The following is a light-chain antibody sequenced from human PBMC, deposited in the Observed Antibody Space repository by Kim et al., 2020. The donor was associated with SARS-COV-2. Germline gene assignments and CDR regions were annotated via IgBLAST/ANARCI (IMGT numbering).Light chain of an antibody. CDR2: AAS. V-gene: IGKV1-39*01. CDR1: QSIGNY. CDR3: QQSDSTPYT. J-gene: IGKJ2*01. Sequence: DIQMTQSPSSLSASVGDRVTISCRASQSIGNYLNWYQHKPGKAPKLLVYAASNLQSGVPSRFSGGGSGTDFTLIITSLQPEDFATYYCQQSDSTPYTFGQGTKLEI.